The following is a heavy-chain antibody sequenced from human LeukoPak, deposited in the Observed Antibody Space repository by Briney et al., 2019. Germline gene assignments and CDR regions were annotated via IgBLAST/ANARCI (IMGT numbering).Heavy chain of an antibody. CDR1: GFTFRSDT. D-gene: IGHD4-17*01. Sequence: GGSPRLSCVASGFTFRSDTMNWVRQAPGKGLEWVSSISSSSSSISYADSVKGRFTISRDNAKNSLYLQMYSLRAEDTALYYCARVVDYASIDFWGQGTLVTVSS. CDR2: ISSSSSSI. J-gene: IGHJ4*02. V-gene: IGHV3-21*01. CDR3: ARVVDYASIDF.